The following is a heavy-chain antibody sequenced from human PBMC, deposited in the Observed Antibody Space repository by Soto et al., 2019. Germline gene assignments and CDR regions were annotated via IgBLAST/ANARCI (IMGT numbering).Heavy chain of an antibody. V-gene: IGHV3-21*01. CDR3: ARAFSPDAPPGLDL. CDR2: INSSSSYI. Sequence: GSLRLSCAASGFTVSIYVMHWVLQAPGKGLVLVSPINSSSSYIYYADSVKGRFTISRDNAKNSLYLQMNSLRVEDTAVYYCARAFSPDAPPGLDLWGQGTPVTVSS. CDR1: GFTVSIYV. J-gene: IGHJ5*02. D-gene: IGHD2-2*01.